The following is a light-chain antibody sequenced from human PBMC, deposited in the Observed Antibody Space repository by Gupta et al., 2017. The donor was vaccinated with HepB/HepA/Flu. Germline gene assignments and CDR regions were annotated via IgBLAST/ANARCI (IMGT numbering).Light chain of an antibody. V-gene: IGKV3-20*01. J-gene: IGKJ4*01. Sequence: EIVLTQSPGTLSLSPGERATLSCRASQSVSSSYLAWYQQKPGQAPRLLTYGASSRATGIPDRFSGSGSGTDFTLTISRLEPEDFAVYYCQHYGSPPFGGGTKVEIK. CDR2: GAS. CDR1: QSVSSSY. CDR3: QHYGSPP.